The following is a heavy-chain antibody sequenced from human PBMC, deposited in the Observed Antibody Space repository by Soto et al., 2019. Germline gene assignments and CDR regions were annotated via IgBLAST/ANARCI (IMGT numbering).Heavy chain of an antibody. J-gene: IGHJ5*02. Sequence: LRLSCAASGLTLRNYWIHWVRQAPGKGLVWVSRITSDGSGANYADFVKGRFTISRDNAKNTLYLQMDSLRAEDTAVYYCAAVYKTWFDPWGQGTLVTVSS. CDR3: AAVYKTWFDP. CDR2: ITSDGSGA. V-gene: IGHV3-74*01. CDR1: GLTLRNYW. D-gene: IGHD1-1*01.